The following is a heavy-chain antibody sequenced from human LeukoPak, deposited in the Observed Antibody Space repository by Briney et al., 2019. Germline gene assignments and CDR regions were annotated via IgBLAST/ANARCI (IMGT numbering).Heavy chain of an antibody. D-gene: IGHD2-2*01. CDR2: IWSDGNNK. V-gene: IGHV3-33*01. Sequence: GGSLRLSCAASGFSFWHHAMHWVRQAPGKGLEWLSQIWSDGNNKYYADTVRGRFTISRDTSKNTLYLEMNSLRAEDTVIYYCARDGQQSSPYAYDYWGQGTLVTVSS. CDR1: GFSFWHHA. CDR3: ARDGQQSSPYAYDY. J-gene: IGHJ4*02.